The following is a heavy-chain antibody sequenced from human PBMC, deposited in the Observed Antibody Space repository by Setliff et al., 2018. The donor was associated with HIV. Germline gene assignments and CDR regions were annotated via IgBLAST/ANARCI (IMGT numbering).Heavy chain of an antibody. V-gene: IGHV1-69*05. CDR3: ARCWGWASGNYPVYYYKMDV. J-gene: IGHJ6*03. CDR1: GGTFSSYS. Sequence: SVMVSCKASGGTFSSYSISWVRQAPGQGLEWMGGIIPIFGTSKYAQKFQGRVTISTDEPPTTVYMELTSLTSEDTAVYYCARCWGWASGNYPVYYYKMDVWGKGTTVTVSS. CDR2: IIPIFGTS. D-gene: IGHD3-10*01.